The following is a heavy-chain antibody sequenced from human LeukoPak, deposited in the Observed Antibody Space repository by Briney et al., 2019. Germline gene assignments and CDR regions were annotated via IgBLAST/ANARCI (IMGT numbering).Heavy chain of an antibody. D-gene: IGHD1-14*01. V-gene: IGHV3-21*01. CDR3: ARVPGRGDGGYYYYYMDV. Sequence: GGSLRLSCAASGFTFSSYSMNWVRQAPGKGLEWVSSISSSSSYIYYADSVKGRLTISRDNAKNSLYLQMNSLRAEDTAVYYCARVPGRGDGGYYYYYMDVWGKGTTVTVSS. J-gene: IGHJ6*03. CDR1: GFTFSSYS. CDR2: ISSSSSYI.